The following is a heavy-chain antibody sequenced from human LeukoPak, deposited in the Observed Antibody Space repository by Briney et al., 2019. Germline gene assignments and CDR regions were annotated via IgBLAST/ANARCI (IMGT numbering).Heavy chain of an antibody. CDR3: ARDAQRGFDYSNSLQY. D-gene: IGHD4-11*01. CDR2: IWSDGTNR. J-gene: IGHJ4*02. Sequence: GGSLRLSCAATGFTFNHYGMHWVRQAPGRGLEWVAVIWSDGTNRYYTGSVKGRFTIPRVDSRNTVYLQMNTLRPEDTGMYYCARDAQRGFDYSNSLQYWGQGTPVTVST. CDR1: GFTFNHYG. V-gene: IGHV3-33*01.